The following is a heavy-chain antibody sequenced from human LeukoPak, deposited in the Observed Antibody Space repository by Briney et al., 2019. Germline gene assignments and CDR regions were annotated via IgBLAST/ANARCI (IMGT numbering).Heavy chain of an antibody. V-gene: IGHV3-74*01. J-gene: IGHJ6*03. CDR3: ARYYYGSSGYYSIHYYYYMDV. CDR2: INSDGSST. CDR1: GFTFSSYW. Sequence: GGSLRLSCAASGFTFSSYWMHWVRQAPGKGLVWVSRINSDGSSTSYADSVKGRFTISRDNAKNTLYLQMNSLRAEDTAVYYCARYYYGSSGYYSIHYYYYMDVWGKGTTVTISS. D-gene: IGHD3-22*01.